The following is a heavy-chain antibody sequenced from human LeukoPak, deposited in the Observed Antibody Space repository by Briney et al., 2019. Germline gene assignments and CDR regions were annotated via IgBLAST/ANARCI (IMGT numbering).Heavy chain of an antibody. J-gene: IGHJ6*02. Sequence: GGSLRLSCRTSGFTIRSYAMNWVRQAPGKGLEWVSGLSGIGDRTYYADSVKGRFTISRDNAKNTVYLQMNSLRAGDTAIYFCAKDKNYDFWGGYYEGSYGLDVWGQGTTVIASS. V-gene: IGHV3-23*01. D-gene: IGHD3-3*01. CDR1: GFTIRSYA. CDR2: LSGIGDRT. CDR3: AKDKNYDFWGGYYEGSYGLDV.